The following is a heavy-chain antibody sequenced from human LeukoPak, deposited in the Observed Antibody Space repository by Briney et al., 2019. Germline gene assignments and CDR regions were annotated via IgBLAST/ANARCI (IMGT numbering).Heavy chain of an antibody. D-gene: IGHD5-24*01. CDR1: GFTFSSYG. CDR2: ISYDGSNK. CDR3: AREGDGYNLPPDY. Sequence: GGSLRLSCAASGFTFSSYGMHWVRQAPGKGLEWVAVISYDGSNKYYADSVKGRFTISRDNSKNTLYLQMNSLRAEDTAVYYCAREGDGYNLPPDYWGQGTLVTVSS. V-gene: IGHV3-30*03. J-gene: IGHJ4*02.